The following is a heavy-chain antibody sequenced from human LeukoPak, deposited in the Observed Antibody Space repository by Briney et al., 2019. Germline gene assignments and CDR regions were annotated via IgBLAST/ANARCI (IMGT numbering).Heavy chain of an antibody. D-gene: IGHD3-10*01. J-gene: IGHJ5*01. Sequence: GGSLRLSCAVSGFIFDNYGMSWVRQVPGKGLEWVSGINWNGGSTDYADSVKGRFTISRDNAKNSLYLQMNSLRVEDTALYHCARMSSGSYYYNWFDSWGRGTLVAVSS. CDR2: INWNGGST. V-gene: IGHV3-20*01. CDR1: GFIFDNYG. CDR3: ARMSSGSYYYNWFDS.